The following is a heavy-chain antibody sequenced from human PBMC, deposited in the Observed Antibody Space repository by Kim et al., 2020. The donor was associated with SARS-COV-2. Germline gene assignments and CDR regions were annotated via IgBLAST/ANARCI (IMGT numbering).Heavy chain of an antibody. Sequence: GGSLRLSCAASGFTVSADHMSWVRQAPGKGLEWVSLLFSDSRTFYAYSVKGRFTISRDDSRNTVYLEMNSLRPEDTAAYYCARHDWFDPWGHGTQVTVSS. J-gene: IGHJ5*02. CDR1: GFTVSADH. CDR3: ARHDWFDP. V-gene: IGHV3-53*01. CDR2: LFSDSRT.